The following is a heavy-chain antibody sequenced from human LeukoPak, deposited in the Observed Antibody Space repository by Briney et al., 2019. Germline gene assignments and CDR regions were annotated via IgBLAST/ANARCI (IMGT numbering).Heavy chain of an antibody. CDR3: AKDSGGWYFDY. J-gene: IGHJ4*02. CDR1: GFIFDDYA. CDR2: ISWNSGSI. V-gene: IGHV3-9*01. Sequence: PGRSLRLSCAASGFIFDDYAMHWVRQAPGKGLEWVSGISWNSGSIGYADSVKGRFTISRDNAKNSLYLQMNSLRAEDTALYYCAKDSGGWYFDYWGQGTLVTVSS. D-gene: IGHD6-19*01.